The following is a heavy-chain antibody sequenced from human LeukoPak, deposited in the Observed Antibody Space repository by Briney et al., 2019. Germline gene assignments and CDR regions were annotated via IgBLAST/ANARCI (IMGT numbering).Heavy chain of an antibody. CDR1: GYTFTSYA. J-gene: IGHJ6*02. D-gene: IGHD6-13*01. CDR2: INAGNGNT. V-gene: IGHV1-3*01. Sequence: ASVKVSCKASGYTFTSYAMHWVRQAPGQRLEWMGWINAGNGNTKYSQKLQGRVTMTTDTSTSTAYMELRSLRSGDTAVYYCAKAGQQQLVLYYYYYGMDVWGQGTTVTVSS. CDR3: AKAGQQQLVLYYYYYGMDV.